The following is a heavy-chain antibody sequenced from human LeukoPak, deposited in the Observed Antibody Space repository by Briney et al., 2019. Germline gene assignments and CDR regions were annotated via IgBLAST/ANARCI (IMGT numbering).Heavy chain of an antibody. V-gene: IGHV4-30-2*01. J-gene: IGHJ5*02. CDR1: GGSISSGGYS. CDR3: ARDRHMVRGSSWFDP. CDR2: IYHSGST. Sequence: SETLSLTCAVSGGSISSGGYSWSWIRQPPGKGLEWIGYIYHSGSTCYNPSLKSRVTISVDRSNNQFSLKLSSVTAADTAVYYCARDRHMVRGSSWFDPWGQGTLVTVSS. D-gene: IGHD3-10*01.